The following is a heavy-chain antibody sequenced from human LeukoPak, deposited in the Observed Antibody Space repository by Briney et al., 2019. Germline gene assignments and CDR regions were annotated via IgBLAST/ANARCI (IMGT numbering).Heavy chain of an antibody. CDR1: GLSLSTRGMR. V-gene: IGHV2-70*04. CDR2: SDWDDDK. CDR3: ARMGVGATYTFDY. J-gene: IGHJ4*02. D-gene: IGHD1-26*01. Sequence: SGPTLLNPTPTLTLTFTFSGLSLSTRGMRVRWIRQPPGKALEWLSLSDWDDDKVYITSIKTRQTISKETSKNQLVLTITNMDPVDTATYYCARMGVGATYTFDYWGQGTLVTVSS.